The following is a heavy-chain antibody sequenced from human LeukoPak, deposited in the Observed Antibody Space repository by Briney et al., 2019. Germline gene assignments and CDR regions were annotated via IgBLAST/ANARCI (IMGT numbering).Heavy chain of an antibody. CDR2: INHSGST. J-gene: IGHJ4*02. V-gene: IGHV4-34*01. CDR3: GRENRLGYCSSTSCLPFDY. D-gene: IGHD2-2*01. CDR1: GGSFSGYY. Sequence: PSETLSLTCAVYGGSFSGYYWSWIRQPPGKGLEWIGEINHSGSTNYNPSLKSRVTISVDTSKNQFSLKLSSVTAADTAVYYCGRENRLGYCSSTSCLPFDYWGQGTLVTVSS.